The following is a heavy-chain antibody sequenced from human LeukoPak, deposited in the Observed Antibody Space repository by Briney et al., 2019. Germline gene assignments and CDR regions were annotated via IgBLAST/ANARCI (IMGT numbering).Heavy chain of an antibody. Sequence: PGGSLRLSCAACGFTVSSNYMCWLRQPPGKGLEWVSVNYSGGSTYYADSVKGRFTISTDNSKNTLYLQMNSLRAEDTAVYYCARDSGIRWGQGTLVTVSS. CDR1: GFTVSSNY. J-gene: IGHJ4*02. CDR3: ARDSGIR. CDR2: NYSGGST. V-gene: IGHV3-53*01. D-gene: IGHD6-13*01.